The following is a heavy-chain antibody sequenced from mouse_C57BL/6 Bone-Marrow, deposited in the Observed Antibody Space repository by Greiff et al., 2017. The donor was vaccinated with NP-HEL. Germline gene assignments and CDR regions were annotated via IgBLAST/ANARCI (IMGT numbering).Heavy chain of an antibody. Sequence: QVQLQQPGAALVRPGSSVKLSCKASGYTFTSYWMHWVKQRPIQGLEWIGNIDPSDSETNYNQKFKDKATLTVDKSSSTAYMQLSSLTSEDSAVYYCAREYYYCSSYGYFDVWGTGTTVTVSS. D-gene: IGHD1-1*01. V-gene: IGHV1-52*01. J-gene: IGHJ1*03. CDR3: AREYYYCSSYGYFDV. CDR2: IDPSDSET. CDR1: GYTFTSYW.